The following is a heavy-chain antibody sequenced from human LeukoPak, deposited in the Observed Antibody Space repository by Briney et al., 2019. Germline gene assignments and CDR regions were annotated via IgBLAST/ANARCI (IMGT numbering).Heavy chain of an antibody. V-gene: IGHV4-39*01. CDR2: IYYSGST. J-gene: IGHJ4*02. CDR1: GGSISSSSYY. CDR3: ARQYSSSSRPIDY. D-gene: IGHD6-6*01. Sequence: SEALSLTCTVSGGSISSSSYYWGWIRQPPGKGLEWIGSIYYSGSTYYNLSLKSRVTISVNTSKNQFSLKLSSVTAADTAVYYCARQYSSSSRPIDYWGQGTLVTVSS.